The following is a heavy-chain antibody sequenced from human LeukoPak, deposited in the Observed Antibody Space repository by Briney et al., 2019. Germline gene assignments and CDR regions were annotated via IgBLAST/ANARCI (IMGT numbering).Heavy chain of an antibody. V-gene: IGHV3-48*03. Sequence: GGSLRLSCSASGFTFSSYEMNWVRQAPGKGLEWVSYISSSGSNIYYADSVKGRFTISRDNAKNSLYLQMNSLRAEDTAVYYCASSRYCSSTSCYVENLFNFDYWGQGTLVTVSS. D-gene: IGHD2-2*01. CDR1: GFTFSSYE. J-gene: IGHJ4*02. CDR3: ASSRYCSSTSCYVENLFNFDY. CDR2: ISSSGSNI.